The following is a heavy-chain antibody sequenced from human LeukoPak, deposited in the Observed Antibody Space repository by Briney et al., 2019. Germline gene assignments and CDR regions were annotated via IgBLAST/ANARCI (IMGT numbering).Heavy chain of an antibody. Sequence: SSETLSLTCTVFGGSISSSSYYWGWIRQPPGKGLEWIGSIYYSGSTYYNPSLKSRVTISVDTSKNQFSLKLSSVTAADTAVYYCARSFLEWLSLNVWGQGTTVTVSS. CDR1: GGSISSSSYY. D-gene: IGHD3-3*01. V-gene: IGHV4-39*01. CDR3: ARSFLEWLSLNV. CDR2: IYYSGST. J-gene: IGHJ6*02.